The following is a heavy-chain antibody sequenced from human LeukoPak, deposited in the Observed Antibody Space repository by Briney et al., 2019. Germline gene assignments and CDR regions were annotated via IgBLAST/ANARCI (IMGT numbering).Heavy chain of an antibody. CDR1: GGTFSSYA. D-gene: IGHD3-3*01. V-gene: IGHV1-69*06. CDR3: AGGVYVFCPYSYYRAV. CDR2: IIPIFGTA. Sequence: SVKVSCKASGGTFSSYAISWVRQAPGQGLEWMGGIIPIFGTANYAQKFQGRVTITADKSTSTAYMELSSLRSEDTAVYYCAGGVYVFCPYSYYRAVWAKGTRATVS. J-gene: IGHJ6*03.